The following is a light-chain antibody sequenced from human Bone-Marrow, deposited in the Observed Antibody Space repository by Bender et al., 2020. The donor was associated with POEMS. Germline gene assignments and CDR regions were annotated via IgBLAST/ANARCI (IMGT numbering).Light chain of an antibody. CDR2: KDT. V-gene: IGLV3-25*03. Sequence: SYELTQPPSVSVSPGQTAKITCSGDALPQQYSYWYQQKPGQAPVLVIFKDTERPSEIPDRFSGSTSGTTVTLTISGVQAEDEADYYCQSADSSGTYPVVFGGGTKLTVL. CDR1: ALPQQY. J-gene: IGLJ2*01. CDR3: QSADSSGTYPVV.